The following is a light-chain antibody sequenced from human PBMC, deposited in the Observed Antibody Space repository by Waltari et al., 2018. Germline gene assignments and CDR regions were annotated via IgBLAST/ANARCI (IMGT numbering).Light chain of an antibody. J-gene: IGKJ2*03. V-gene: IGKV1-39*01. CDR3: HQSYSSHS. CDR1: QSINNY. CDR2: AAS. Sequence: DIQMTQSPSSLSASVGDRVSITCRASQSINNYLNWYQQKPGTAPKLLIYAASRLESGVPSRFSGSGSGTDYTLTSSGLQPEDFATYDCHQSYSSHSFGQGTKLGVK.